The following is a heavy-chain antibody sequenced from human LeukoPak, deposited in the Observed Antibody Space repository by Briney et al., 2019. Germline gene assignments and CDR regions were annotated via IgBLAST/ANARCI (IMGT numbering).Heavy chain of an antibody. Sequence: GGSLRLSCAASGFTFSSYAMSWVRQAPGKGLEWVSAISGSGGSTYYADSVEGRFTISRDNSKNTLYLQMNSLRAEDTAVYYCAKDLVRWGYCGGDCYTFVSPRFDYWGQGTLVTVSS. CDR1: GFTFSSYA. CDR3: AKDLVRWGYCGGDCYTFVSPRFDY. D-gene: IGHD2-21*02. V-gene: IGHV3-23*01. J-gene: IGHJ4*02. CDR2: ISGSGGST.